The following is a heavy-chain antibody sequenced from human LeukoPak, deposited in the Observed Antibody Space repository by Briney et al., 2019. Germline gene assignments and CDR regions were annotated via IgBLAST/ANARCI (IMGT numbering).Heavy chain of an antibody. J-gene: IGHJ4*02. Sequence: ASVKVSCPASGYTFSTFDISWVRQAPGQGPEWMGWMNPNSGNTGYAQKFQGRVTLTRSTSMNTAYMELSSLRSEDTAVYYCARQSLDGGSCYDYWGQGTPVTISS. CDR3: ARQSLDGGSCYDY. CDR2: MNPNSGNT. V-gene: IGHV1-8*01. CDR1: GYTFSTFD. D-gene: IGHD2-15*01.